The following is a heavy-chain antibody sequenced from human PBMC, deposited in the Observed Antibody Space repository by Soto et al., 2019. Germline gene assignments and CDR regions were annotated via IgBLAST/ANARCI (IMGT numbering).Heavy chain of an antibody. V-gene: IGHV4-59*02. CDR3: ARSVDP. CDR1: GGSVSSYY. J-gene: IGHJ5*02. CDR2: IFYSGTT. Sequence: SETLSLTCTVFGGSVSSYYWTWIRQPPGKGLEWIGYIFYSGTTNYNPSLKSRVTISVDTSKNQFSLKLSSVTAADTAVYYCARSVDPWGQGTLVTVSS.